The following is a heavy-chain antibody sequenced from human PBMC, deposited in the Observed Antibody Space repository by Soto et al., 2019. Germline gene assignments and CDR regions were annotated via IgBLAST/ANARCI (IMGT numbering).Heavy chain of an antibody. D-gene: IGHD3-22*01. CDR3: ARVGYYDSSGQFDP. CDR2: IYYSGST. CDR1: GGSISSGDYY. V-gene: IGHV4-30-4*01. J-gene: IGHJ5*02. Sequence: PSETLSLTCTVSGGSISSGDYYWSCMRQPPGKGLEWIGYIYYSGSTYYNPSLKSRVTISVDTSKNQFSLKLSSVTAADTAVYYCARVGYYDSSGQFDPWGQGTLVTVSS.